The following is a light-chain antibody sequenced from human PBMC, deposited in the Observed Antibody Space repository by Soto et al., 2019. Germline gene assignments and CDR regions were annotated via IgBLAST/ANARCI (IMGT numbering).Light chain of an antibody. Sequence: QSALTQPASMFGSPGQSITISCTGTSSDVGRYKFVSWYQQHPGKAPKVMIYEGSKRPSGVSNRFSGSKSGNTASLTISGLQAEDEADYYCCSYTSSRTYVFGTGTKVTVL. V-gene: IGLV2-23*01. CDR2: EGS. CDR3: CSYTSSRTYV. CDR1: SSDVGRYKF. J-gene: IGLJ1*01.